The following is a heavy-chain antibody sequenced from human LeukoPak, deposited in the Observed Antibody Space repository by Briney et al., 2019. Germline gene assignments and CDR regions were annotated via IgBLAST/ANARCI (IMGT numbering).Heavy chain of an antibody. J-gene: IGHJ3*01. CDR2: ISKDGSMK. V-gene: IGHV3-30*04. CDR1: GFSFSNYA. CDR3: AGESFDF. Sequence: GGSLRLSCAASGFSFSNYAMDWVRQAPGKGMEWVAVISKDGSMKYYSDSVKGRFTVSRDNSIHTLYLEMNSLKTEDTAVYYCAGESFDFWSQGTMVTVSS.